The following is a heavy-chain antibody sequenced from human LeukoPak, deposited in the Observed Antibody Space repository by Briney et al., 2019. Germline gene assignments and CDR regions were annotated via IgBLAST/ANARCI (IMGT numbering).Heavy chain of an antibody. V-gene: IGHV3-74*01. D-gene: IGHD6-13*01. CDR3: AREEHRLAEAGTSAFDL. CDR1: GFTFSENW. CDR2: INRDGGLT. Sequence: GGSVRLSCVASGFTFSENWMHWVRQAPGKGLAWVSHINRDGGLTNYADSVKGRFAISRDNARNTVYLQMSSLRVEDTAIYFCAREEHRLAEAGTSAFDLGGQGTLVTVSP. J-gene: IGHJ3*01.